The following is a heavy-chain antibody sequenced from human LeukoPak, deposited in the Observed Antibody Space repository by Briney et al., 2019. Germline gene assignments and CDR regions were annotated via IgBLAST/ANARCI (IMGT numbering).Heavy chain of an antibody. V-gene: IGHV3-21*01. J-gene: IGHJ4*02. D-gene: IGHD3-3*01. Sequence: GGSLRLSCAASGFTFSSYSMNWVRQAPGKGLEWVSSISSSSSYIYYADSVKGRFTISRDNAKNSLYLQMNSLRAEDTAVYYCARDFTIFGVVIYYFDYWGQGTLVTVSS. CDR1: GFTFSSYS. CDR3: ARDFTIFGVVIYYFDY. CDR2: ISSSSSYI.